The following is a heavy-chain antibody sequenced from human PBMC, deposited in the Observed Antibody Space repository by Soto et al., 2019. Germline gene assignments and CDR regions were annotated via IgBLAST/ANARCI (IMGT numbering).Heavy chain of an antibody. J-gene: IGHJ6*02. CDR1: GYSFTSYW. Sequence: PGESLKISCKGSGYSFTSYWISWVRQMPGKGLEWMGRIDPSDSYTNYSPSFQGHVTISADKSISTAYLQWSSLKASDTAMYYCAAHVGDCSSTSCYTTYYYYGMDVWGQGTTVTVSS. D-gene: IGHD2-2*02. V-gene: IGHV5-10-1*01. CDR3: AAHVGDCSSTSCYTTYYYYGMDV. CDR2: IDPSDSYT.